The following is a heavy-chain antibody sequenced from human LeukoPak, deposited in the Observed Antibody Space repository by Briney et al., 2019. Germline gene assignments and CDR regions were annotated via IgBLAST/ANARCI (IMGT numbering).Heavy chain of an antibody. CDR3: AKDPLGPYPLGPVDY. CDR1: GFTFSSYS. V-gene: IGHV3-48*01. CDR2: ISSSSSTI. J-gene: IGHJ4*02. Sequence: GGSLRLSCAASGFTFSSYSMNWVRQAPGKGLEWVSYISSSSSTIYYADSVKGRFTISRDNAKNSLYLQMNSLRAEDTAVYYCAKDPLGPYPLGPVDYWGQGTLVTVSS. D-gene: IGHD1-26*01.